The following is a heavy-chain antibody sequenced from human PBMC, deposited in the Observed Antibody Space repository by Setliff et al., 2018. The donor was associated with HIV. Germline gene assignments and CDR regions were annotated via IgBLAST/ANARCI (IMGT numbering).Heavy chain of an antibody. CDR2: VNPSGGDA. V-gene: IGHV1-46*01. CDR3: ARALYTNLAHFDY. D-gene: IGHD2-2*02. J-gene: IGHJ4*02. Sequence: ASVKVSCKASGYAFTSFYLHWVRQAPGQGLEWMAIVNPSGGDASYAEKFQGRVTMTSDTSTSIVYMDLSSLGSEDTAVYYCARALYTNLAHFDYWGQGTLVTVSS. CDR1: GYAFTSFY.